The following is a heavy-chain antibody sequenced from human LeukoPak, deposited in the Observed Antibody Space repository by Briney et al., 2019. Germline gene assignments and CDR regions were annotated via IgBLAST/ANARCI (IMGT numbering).Heavy chain of an antibody. CDR2: ISYDGSNK. V-gene: IGHV3-30*04. J-gene: IGHJ3*02. Sequence: GGSLRLSCAVSGFAFSSLAMHWVRQAPGKGLEWVAVISYDGSNKYYADSVKGRFTISRDNSKNTLYLQMNSLRAEDTAVYYCAKGQWLAYAFDIWGQGTMVTVSS. CDR1: GFAFSSLA. D-gene: IGHD6-19*01. CDR3: AKGQWLAYAFDI.